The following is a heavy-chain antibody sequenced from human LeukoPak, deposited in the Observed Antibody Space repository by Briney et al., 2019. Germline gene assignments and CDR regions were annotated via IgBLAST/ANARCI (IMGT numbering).Heavy chain of an antibody. J-gene: IGHJ4*02. CDR3: ARTSTPYSSSSFDY. V-gene: IGHV3-23*01. CDR1: GFTFSTYV. D-gene: IGHD6-6*01. CDR2: ISAGGGIT. Sequence: GGSLRLSCGASGFTFSTYVMSWVRQAPGKGLEWVSGISAGGGITYYADPVKGRFTISRDNSKNTLYLQMNSLRAEDTAVYYCARTSTPYSSSSFDYWGQGTLVTVSS.